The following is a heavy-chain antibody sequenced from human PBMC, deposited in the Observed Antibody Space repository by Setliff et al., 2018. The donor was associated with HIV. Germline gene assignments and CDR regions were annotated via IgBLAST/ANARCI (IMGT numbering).Heavy chain of an antibody. J-gene: IGHJ2*01. Sequence: SETLSLTCTVSGGSISSYYWSWIRQPPGKGLEWIGYIYTSGSTNYNPSLKSRVTISVDTSKNQFSLKLRSVNAADTAVYYCARDWVTRSNYYGSGSPWYFDFWGRGILVTVSS. CDR1: GGSISSYY. V-gene: IGHV4-4*09. CDR3: ARDWVTRSNYYGSGSPWYFDF. D-gene: IGHD3-10*01. CDR2: IYTSGST.